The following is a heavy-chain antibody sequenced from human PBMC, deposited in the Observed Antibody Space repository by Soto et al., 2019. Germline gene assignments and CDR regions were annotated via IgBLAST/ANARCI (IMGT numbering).Heavy chain of an antibody. D-gene: IGHD4-17*01. CDR2: IYHSGST. Sequence: SETLSLTCTVSGGSISSYYWSWIRQPPGKGLEWIGYIYHSGSTYYNPSLKSRVTISVDRSKNQFSLKLSSVTAADTAVYYCGRAHYGDYGYGMDVWGQGTTVTVSS. V-gene: IGHV4-59*12. CDR1: GGSISSYY. CDR3: GRAHYGDYGYGMDV. J-gene: IGHJ6*02.